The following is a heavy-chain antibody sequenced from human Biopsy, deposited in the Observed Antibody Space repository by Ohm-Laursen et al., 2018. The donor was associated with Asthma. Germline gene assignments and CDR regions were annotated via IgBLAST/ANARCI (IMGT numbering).Heavy chain of an antibody. CDR3: ARASVAASSNWFDP. J-gene: IGHJ5*02. D-gene: IGHD6-19*01. V-gene: IGHV4-30-4*01. Sequence: TLSLTCTVSGASIKTDDHYWSWLRQPPGKGLEWFGFIHYSGSTSYDPSLKGGVTISVDTSKNQFSLKLSSVTAADTAVYYCARASVAASSNWFDPWGQGTLVTVSS. CDR2: IHYSGST. CDR1: GASIKTDDHY.